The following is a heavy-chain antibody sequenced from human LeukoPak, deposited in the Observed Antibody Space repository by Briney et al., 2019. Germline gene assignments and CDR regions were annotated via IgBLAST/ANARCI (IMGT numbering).Heavy chain of an antibody. CDR3: ARVFMGYSGYDGTFDY. CDR2: IWYDGSNK. Sequence: QTGGSLRLSCAAPGFAVSNFYMHWVRQAPGKGLEWVAVIWYDGSNKYYADSVKGRFTISRDNSKNTLYLQINSVRAEETAVYYCARVFMGYSGYDGTFDYWGQGTLVTVSS. D-gene: IGHD5-12*01. V-gene: IGHV3-33*08. J-gene: IGHJ4*02. CDR1: GFAVSNFY.